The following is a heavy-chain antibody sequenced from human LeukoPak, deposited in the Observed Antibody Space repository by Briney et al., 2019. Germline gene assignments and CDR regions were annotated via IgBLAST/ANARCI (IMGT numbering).Heavy chain of an antibody. CDR1: GYTFTSYG. J-gene: IGHJ4*02. CDR3: ARAINYYDSSGPFDY. V-gene: IGHV1-18*01. D-gene: IGHD3-22*01. Sequence: ASVKVSCKTSGYTFTSYGISWVRQAPGQGLEWMGWVSAYNANTNYAQKHQGRVTMTTDTSTSTAYMELRSLRSDDTAVYYCARAINYYDSSGPFDYWGQGTLVTVSS. CDR2: VSAYNANT.